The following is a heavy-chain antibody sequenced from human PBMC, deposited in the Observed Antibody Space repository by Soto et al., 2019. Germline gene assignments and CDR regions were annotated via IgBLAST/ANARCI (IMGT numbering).Heavy chain of an antibody. CDR1: GGSISTYY. CDR2: IFYSGST. Sequence: QVQLQESGPGLLNPSETLSLTGTVSGGSISTYYWSWIRQPPGKGLEWIGYIFYSGSTTYNPSLKSRVTMSVDTSKNQFSLKLISVTAADTAVYYCARGVRYFDFEHYFESWGQGTLVTVS. J-gene: IGHJ4*02. V-gene: IGHV4-59*01. D-gene: IGHD3-9*01. CDR3: ARGVRYFDFEHYFES.